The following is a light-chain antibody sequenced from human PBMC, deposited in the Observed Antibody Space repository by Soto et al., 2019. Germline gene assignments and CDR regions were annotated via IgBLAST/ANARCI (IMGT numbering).Light chain of an antibody. J-gene: IGKJ2*01. CDR2: GAS. CDR3: QQGST. V-gene: IGKV3-20*01. Sequence: EIVLTQSPGTLSLSPGERATLSCRASQSVSSSYLAWYQQKPGQAPRLLIYGASSRATGIPDRFSGSGSGTDFTLTISRLEPEDFAVYYCQQGSTFGQGTMLEIK. CDR1: QSVSSSY.